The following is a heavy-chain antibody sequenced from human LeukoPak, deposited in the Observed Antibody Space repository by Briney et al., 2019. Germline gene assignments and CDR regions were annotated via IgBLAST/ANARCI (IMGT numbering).Heavy chain of an antibody. CDR2: ISSSSSYI. V-gene: IGHV3-21*01. D-gene: IGHD3-3*01. CDR3: AREHEFWSGQISDY. J-gene: IGHJ4*02. Sequence: PGGSLRLSCAASGFTFSSYSMNWVRQAPGKGLEWVSSISSSSSYIYYADSVKGRFTISRDNAKNSLYLQMNSLRAEDTAVYYCAREHEFWSGQISDYWGQGTLVTVSS. CDR1: GFTFSSYS.